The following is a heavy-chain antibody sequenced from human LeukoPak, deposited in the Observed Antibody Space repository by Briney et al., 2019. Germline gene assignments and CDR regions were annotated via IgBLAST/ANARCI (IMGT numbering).Heavy chain of an antibody. CDR1: GFTFSSYW. D-gene: IGHD3-22*01. V-gene: IGHV3-74*01. CDR2: INSDGSST. CDR3: ARDVQYDSSGYTFHF. J-gene: IGHJ4*02. Sequence: QPGGSLRLSCAASGFTFSSYWMHWVRQAPGKGLVWVSRINSDGSSTTYADSVKGRFTISRDNAKNTLYPQMNSLRAEETAVYYCARDVQYDSSGYTFHFWGQGILVTVSS.